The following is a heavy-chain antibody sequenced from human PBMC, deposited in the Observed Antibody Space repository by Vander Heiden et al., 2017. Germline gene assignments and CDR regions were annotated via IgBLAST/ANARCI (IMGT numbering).Heavy chain of an antibody. V-gene: IGHV3-30*03. CDR3: ARRFNGVVDY. J-gene: IGHJ4*02. D-gene: IGHD2-8*01. CDR1: GFTFNIYG. Sequence: QVQLVESGGGVVQPGRSLRLSCAASGFTFNIYGMHWVRQAPGKGLEWVAGISYDGGNEYYVDSVKGRFTISRDNSKNTLSLQMNSLRAEDAAVYYCARRFNGVVDYWGQGTLVTVSS. CDR2: ISYDGGNE.